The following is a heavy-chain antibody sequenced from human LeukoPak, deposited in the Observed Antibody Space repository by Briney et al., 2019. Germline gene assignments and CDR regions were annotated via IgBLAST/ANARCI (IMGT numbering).Heavy chain of an antibody. J-gene: IGHJ5*02. D-gene: IGHD3-16*01. CDR2: IYSGGST. V-gene: IGHV3-66*02. CDR1: GFTVSSNY. CDR3: ARDLGGGPWFDP. Sequence: GGSLRLSCAASGFTVSSNYMSWVCQAPGKGLEWVSVIYSGGSTYYADSVKGRFTISRDNSKNTLYLQMNSLRAEDTAVYYCARDLGGGPWFDPWAREPWSPSPQ.